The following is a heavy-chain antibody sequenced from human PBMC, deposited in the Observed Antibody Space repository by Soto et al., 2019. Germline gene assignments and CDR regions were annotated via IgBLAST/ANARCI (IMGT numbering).Heavy chain of an antibody. J-gene: IGHJ4*02. V-gene: IGHV1-18*01. CDR2: ISAYNGNK. CDR3: SRDLIFGYSSGLYGEEGTSTDY. Sequence: QVQLVQSGAEVKKPGASVKVSCKASGYTFTSYGISWVRQAPGQGLEWMGWISAYNGNKNYAQKLQGRVTMTTDTSTSTAYMELRSLRSDDTAVYYCSRDLIFGYSSGLYGEEGTSTDYWGQGTLVTVSS. D-gene: IGHD6-19*01. CDR1: GYTFTSYG.